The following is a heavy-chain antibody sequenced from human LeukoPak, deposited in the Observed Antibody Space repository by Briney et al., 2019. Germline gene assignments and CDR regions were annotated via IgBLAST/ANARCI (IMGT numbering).Heavy chain of an antibody. CDR3: ARAASGVYYMDV. V-gene: IGHV1-8*01. CDR2: MNPNSGNT. Sequence: GASVKVSCKASGYTFTSYDINWVRQATGQGLEWMGWMNPNSGNTGYAQKFQGRVTMTRNTSISTAYMELSSLRSADTAVYYCARAASGVYYMDVWGKGTTVTISS. CDR1: GYTFTSYD. J-gene: IGHJ6*03. D-gene: IGHD3-10*01.